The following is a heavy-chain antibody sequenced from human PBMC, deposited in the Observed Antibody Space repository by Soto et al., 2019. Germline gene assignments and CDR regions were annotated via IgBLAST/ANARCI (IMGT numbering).Heavy chain of an antibody. V-gene: IGHV3-23*01. J-gene: IGHJ4*02. CDR2: IGGSGRTT. CDR3: ARGSKDSYPGSRIFDF. Sequence: PGGSLRLSCAASAFTFNNYAMSWVRQAPGEGLEWVSGIGGSGRTTYYADSVKGRFTISRGNSNNTLFLQMNSLRAEDTAVYYCARGSKDSYPGSRIFDFWGRGTLVTVSS. D-gene: IGHD3-10*01. CDR1: AFTFNNYA.